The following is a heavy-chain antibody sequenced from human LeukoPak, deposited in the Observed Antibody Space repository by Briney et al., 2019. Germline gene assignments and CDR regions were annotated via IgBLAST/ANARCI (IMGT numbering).Heavy chain of an antibody. V-gene: IGHV3-23*01. Sequence: GGTLRLSCAASGFTFSSYVMSWVRQAPGKGLEWVSAISGIGGSTYYADSVKGRFTISRDNSRDRLYLETNSLRAEDTAVYYCARDRMGAIMYFDVWGRGTLVTVSS. CDR3: ARDRMGAIMYFDV. CDR1: GFTFSSYV. J-gene: IGHJ2*01. D-gene: IGHD3-10*01. CDR2: ISGIGGST.